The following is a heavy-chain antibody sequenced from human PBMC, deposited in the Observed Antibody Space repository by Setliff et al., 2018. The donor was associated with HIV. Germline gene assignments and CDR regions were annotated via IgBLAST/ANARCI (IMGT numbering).Heavy chain of an antibody. J-gene: IGHJ4*02. CDR2: INAGNGNT. D-gene: IGHD6-19*01. CDR1: EYIFANYA. CDR3: ARGRYSSGLTDY. Sequence: GASVKVSCKASEYIFANYAMNWVRQAPGQSLEWMGWINAGNGNTKYSQKFQGRVTISRDTSTSTAYMELISLKSEDTAVYYCARGRYSSGLTDYWGQGTLVTVSS. V-gene: IGHV1-3*01.